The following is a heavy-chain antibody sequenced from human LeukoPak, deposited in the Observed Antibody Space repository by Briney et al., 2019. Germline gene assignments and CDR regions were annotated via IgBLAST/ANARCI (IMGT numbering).Heavy chain of an antibody. CDR2: VDSKSGGT. Sequence: ASVKVSCKASGYTFTGYYMHWVRQAPGQGFEWLGRVDSKSGGTNYAQKFQGGVTMTRDTSISTVYMQLISLRSDDTAVYYCAREMNHDDYRTSDYWDQGTLVTVSS. J-gene: IGHJ4*02. V-gene: IGHV1-2*02. D-gene: IGHD4-11*01. CDR3: AREMNHDDYRTSDY. CDR1: GYTFTGYY.